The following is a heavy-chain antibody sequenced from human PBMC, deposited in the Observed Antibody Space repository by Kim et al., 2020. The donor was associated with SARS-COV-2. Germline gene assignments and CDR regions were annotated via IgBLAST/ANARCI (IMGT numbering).Heavy chain of an antibody. J-gene: IGHJ4*02. V-gene: IGHV4-39*07. CDR3: ATDITMVRGVPKY. CDR1: GGSISSSSYY. CDR2: IYYSGST. Sequence: SETLSLTCTVSGGSISSSSYYWGWIRQPPGKGLEWIGSIYYSGSTYYNPSLKSRVTISVDTSKNQFSLKLSSVTAADTAVYYCATDITMVRGVPKYWGQGTLVTVSS. D-gene: IGHD3-10*01.